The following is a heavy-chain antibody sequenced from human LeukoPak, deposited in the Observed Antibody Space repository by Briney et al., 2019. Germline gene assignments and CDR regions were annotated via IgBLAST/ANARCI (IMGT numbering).Heavy chain of an antibody. CDR2: ISSNGGST. CDR1: GFTFSSYA. CDR3: ARTAIAARGLTPNYMDV. Sequence: PGGSLRLSCAASGFTFSSYAMHWVRQAPGKGLEYVSAISSNGGSTYYANSVKGRFTISRDNSKNTLYLQVGSLRAEDMAVYYCARTAIAARGLTPNYMDVWGKGTTVTVSS. V-gene: IGHV3-64*01. D-gene: IGHD6-6*01. J-gene: IGHJ6*03.